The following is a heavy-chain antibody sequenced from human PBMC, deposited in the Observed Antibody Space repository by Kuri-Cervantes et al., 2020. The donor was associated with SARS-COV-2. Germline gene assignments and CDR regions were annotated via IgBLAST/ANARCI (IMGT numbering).Heavy chain of an antibody. CDR2: IKSKTDGGTT. V-gene: IGHV3-15*01. J-gene: IGHJ4*02. D-gene: IGHD3-3*01. CDR1: GFTFSNAW. CDR3: TRDRLWSGIFDY. Sequence: GGSLRLSCAASGFTFSNAWMSWVRQAPGKGLEWVGRIKSKTDGGTTDYAAPVKGRFTISRDDSKNTLYLQMNSLKTEDTAVYYCTRDRLWSGIFDYWGQGTLVTVSS.